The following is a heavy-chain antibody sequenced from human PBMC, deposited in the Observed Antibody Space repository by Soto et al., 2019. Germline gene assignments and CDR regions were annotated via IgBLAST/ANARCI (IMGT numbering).Heavy chain of an antibody. CDR1: GGSISSYY. Sequence: QVQLRESGPGLVKPSETLSLTCTVSGGSISSYYWSWIRQPPGKGLEWIGYIYYSGRTNYNPSLHNRVTISVDTSKNQFSLRLNSMTAAETAVYYCARHNYGSGSTSLDYWGQGTLVTVSS. V-gene: IGHV4-59*08. D-gene: IGHD3-10*01. CDR3: ARHNYGSGSTSLDY. CDR2: IYYSGRT. J-gene: IGHJ4*02.